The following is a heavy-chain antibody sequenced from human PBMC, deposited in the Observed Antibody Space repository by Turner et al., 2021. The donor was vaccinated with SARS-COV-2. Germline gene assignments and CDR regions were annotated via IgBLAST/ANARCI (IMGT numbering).Heavy chain of an antibody. D-gene: IGHD3-10*01. J-gene: IGHJ2*01. CDR1: GFTFGDYA. Sequence: EVQLLESGGGLVQPGGSLRLSCAASGFTFGDYAMNWVRQAPGKGLEWVSTITDSASRTYYADSVKSRFTISRDNSKNTLYQQMNSLGVEDAAVYYCAKTQRGNWYFDLWGRGTLVTVSS. CDR3: AKTQRGNWYFDL. CDR2: ITDSASRT. V-gene: IGHV3-23*01.